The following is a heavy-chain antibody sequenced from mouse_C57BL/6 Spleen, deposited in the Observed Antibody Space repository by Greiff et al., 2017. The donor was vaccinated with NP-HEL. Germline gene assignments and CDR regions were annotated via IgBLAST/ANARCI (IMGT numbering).Heavy chain of an antibody. CDR2: IYPRSGNT. V-gene: IGHV1-81*01. CDR1: GYTFTSYG. Sequence: QVQLQQSGAELARPGASVKLSCKASGYTFTSYGISWVKQRTGQGLEWIGEIYPRSGNTYYNEKFKGKATLTADKSSSTAYVELRSLTSEDSAVYFCARGGSTMVTGYYFDDWGQGTTLTVSS. J-gene: IGHJ2*01. CDR3: ARGGSTMVTGYYFDD. D-gene: IGHD2-2*01.